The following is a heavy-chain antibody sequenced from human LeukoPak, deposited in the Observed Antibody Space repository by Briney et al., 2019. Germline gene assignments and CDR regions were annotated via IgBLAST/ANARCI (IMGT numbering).Heavy chain of an antibody. V-gene: IGHV3-7*01. D-gene: IGHD3-16*02. CDR1: GFTFSTYW. Sequence: GGSLRLSCAASGFTFSTYWMSWVRQAPGKGLEWVANIKQDGSEKYYVDSVKGRFTISRDNDKNSLFLQMTSLRAEDTAVYYCARVGGRYSPLGYWGQGTLVTVSS. CDR2: IKQDGSEK. CDR3: ARVGGRYSPLGY. J-gene: IGHJ4*02.